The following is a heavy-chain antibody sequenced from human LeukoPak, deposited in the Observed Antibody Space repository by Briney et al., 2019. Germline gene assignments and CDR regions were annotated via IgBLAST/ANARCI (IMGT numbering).Heavy chain of an antibody. CDR1: GFTFSNYW. V-gene: IGHV3-7*03. J-gene: IGHJ3*02. CDR2: IKEDGSEK. CDR3: AGESPYYYDSPDAFDI. Sequence: GGSLRLSCAASGFTFSNYWMSWVRQAQGQGLERVVNIKEDGSEKYYVDSVKGRFTISRDNAKNSLYLQMNSLRAEDTAVYYCAGESPYYYDSPDAFDIWGQGTTVTVSS. D-gene: IGHD3-22*01.